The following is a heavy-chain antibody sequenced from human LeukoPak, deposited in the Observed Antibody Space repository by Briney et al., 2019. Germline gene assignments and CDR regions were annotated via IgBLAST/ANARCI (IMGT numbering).Heavy chain of an antibody. CDR1: GFSVSRNY. Sequence: GGSLRLSCAASGFSVSRNYMTWVRQAPGEGLEWVSLIYSGGSTSYADSVKGRFTISRDSSKNTLYLQMSGLRAEDTAVYYCVRGSTSSGFDYWGQGTLVTVSS. CDR3: VRGSTSSGFDY. V-gene: IGHV3-66*01. CDR2: IYSGGST. J-gene: IGHJ4*02. D-gene: IGHD6-6*01.